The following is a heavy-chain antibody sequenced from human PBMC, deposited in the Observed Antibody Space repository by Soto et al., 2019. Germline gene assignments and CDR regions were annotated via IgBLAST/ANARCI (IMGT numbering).Heavy chain of an antibody. CDR1: GFTFSGSA. V-gene: IGHV3-73*01. CDR2: IRSKANTYAT. CDR3: TRGAYDYVRGSFRPFDS. D-gene: IGHD3-16*02. Sequence: GSLRLSCVASGFTFSGSAMHWVRQASGKGLEWVGHIRSKANTYATAYAASVKGRFTISRDDSKNTAYLQMNSLKTEDTAVYYCTRGAYDYVRGSFRPFDSWGQGTLVTVSS. J-gene: IGHJ4*02.